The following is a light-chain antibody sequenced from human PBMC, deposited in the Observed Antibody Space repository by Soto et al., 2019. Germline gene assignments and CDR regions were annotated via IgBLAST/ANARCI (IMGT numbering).Light chain of an antibody. CDR2: DAS. J-gene: IGKJ1*01. CDR1: QRVSRN. V-gene: IGKV3-15*01. Sequence: IVMSQSPAPLSVSPGERATLSCRASQRVSRNLAWYQQKPGQAPRLLIYDASTRATGIPDRFSGSGSETEFTLTISSLQSEDYAIYYCQQYNNWPPWTFGQGTKVDI. CDR3: QQYNNWPPWT.